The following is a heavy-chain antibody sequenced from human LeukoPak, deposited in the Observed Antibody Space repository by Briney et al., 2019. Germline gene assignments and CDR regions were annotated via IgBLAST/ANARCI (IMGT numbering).Heavy chain of an antibody. CDR1: GFIVSDNY. Sequence: GGSLRLSCVASGFIVSDNYMSWVRQAPGKGLEWVSYISSSSSTIYYADSVKGRFTISRNNAKNSLYLQMNSLRAEDTAVYYCARGWGSTSYYMDVWGKGTTVTVSS. J-gene: IGHJ6*03. CDR3: ARGWGSTSYYMDV. CDR2: ISSSSSTI. V-gene: IGHV3-11*04. D-gene: IGHD2-2*01.